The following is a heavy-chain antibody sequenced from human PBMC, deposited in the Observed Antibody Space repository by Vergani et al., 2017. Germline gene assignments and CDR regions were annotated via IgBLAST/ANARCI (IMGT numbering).Heavy chain of an antibody. Sequence: QVQLVQSGAEVKKPGSSVKVSCKASGGTLSSYAISWVRQAPGQGLEWMGGIIPIFGTANYAQKFQGRVTITADGSTSTAYMELGSLRSEDTAVYYCARVAQYRVWGGYRSVGFDPWGQGTLVTVSS. CDR3: ARVAQYRVWGGYRSVGFDP. V-gene: IGHV1-69*01. CDR2: IIPIFGTA. CDR1: GGTLSSYA. D-gene: IGHD3-16*02. J-gene: IGHJ5*02.